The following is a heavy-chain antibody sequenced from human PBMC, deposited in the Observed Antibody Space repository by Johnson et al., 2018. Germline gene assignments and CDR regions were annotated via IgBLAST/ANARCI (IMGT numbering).Heavy chain of an antibody. CDR3: ARGNSHAFDI. V-gene: IGHV3-74*01. CDR1: GFTFSSYW. Sequence: VQLQESGGGLVQPGGSXRLSCAASGFTFSSYWMHWVRQVPRKGLVWFSRITSDGTSTSYADSVKGRFTFSRYNAKNTLYLQMNRLRAEDTAVYYCARGNSHAFDIWGQGTMATVSS. CDR2: ITSDGTST. D-gene: IGHD4-11*01. J-gene: IGHJ3*02.